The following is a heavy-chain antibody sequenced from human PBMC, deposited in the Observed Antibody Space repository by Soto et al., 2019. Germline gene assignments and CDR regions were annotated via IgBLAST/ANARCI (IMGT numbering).Heavy chain of an antibody. J-gene: IGHJ4*02. V-gene: IGHV3-30*18. CDR2: ISYDGKDQ. Sequence: QVQLVESGGGVVQPGRSLRLSCAASGFTFTDYGMHWVRQAPGKGLEWVAVISYDGKDQYYADSVKGRFTISRDDSRNTPHLQMSSLRPEDTGVYYCAKRRSGHRGSWTPFDYWGQGTLVTVSS. D-gene: IGHD2-15*01. CDR3: AKRRSGHRGSWTPFDY. CDR1: GFTFTDYG.